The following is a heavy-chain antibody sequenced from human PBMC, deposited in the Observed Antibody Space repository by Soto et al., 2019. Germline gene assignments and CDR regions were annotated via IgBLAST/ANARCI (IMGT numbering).Heavy chain of an antibody. CDR3: ARVGSGEQWGYFDY. D-gene: IGHD6-19*01. CDR2: INPSGGST. V-gene: IGHV1-46*01. J-gene: IGHJ4*02. Sequence: ASVKVSFNASGYTFTSYYMHWVRQAPGQGLERMGIINPSGGSTSYAQKFQGRVTMTRDTSTSTVYMELSSLRSEDTAVYYRARVGSGEQWGYFDYWGQGTLVTVSS. CDR1: GYTFTSYY.